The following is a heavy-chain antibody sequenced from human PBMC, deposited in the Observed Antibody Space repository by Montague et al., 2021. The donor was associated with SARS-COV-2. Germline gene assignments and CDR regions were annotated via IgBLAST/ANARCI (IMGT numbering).Heavy chain of an antibody. CDR3: TRNAHYGSASYYIDY. CDR1: GASVNSGDFY. Sequence: SEILSLTCTASGASVNSGDFYWSWIRQAPGKGLEWMGYIYYSVDTNYNPSLKSRISISVDRSMNQFSLKLSSVTAADTAVYFCTRNAHYGSASYYIDYWGLGTVVIVSS. CDR2: IYYSVDT. D-gene: IGHD3-10*01. J-gene: IGHJ4*02. V-gene: IGHV4-61*08.